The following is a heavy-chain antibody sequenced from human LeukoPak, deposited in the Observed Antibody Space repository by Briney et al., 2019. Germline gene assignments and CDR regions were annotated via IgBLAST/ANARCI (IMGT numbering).Heavy chain of an antibody. CDR2: IYYSGST. J-gene: IGHJ4*02. D-gene: IGHD3-22*01. Sequence: SETLSLTCTVSGGSISSYYWSWIRQPPGKGLEWIGYIYYSGSTNYNPSLKSRVTISVDTSKNQFSLKLSSVTAADTAVHYCARVNYDSSGYFFDYWGQGTLVTVSS. V-gene: IGHV4-59*01. CDR1: GGSISSYY. CDR3: ARVNYDSSGYFFDY.